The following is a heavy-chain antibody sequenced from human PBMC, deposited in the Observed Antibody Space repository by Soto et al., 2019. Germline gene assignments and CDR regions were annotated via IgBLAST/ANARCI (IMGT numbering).Heavy chain of an antibody. V-gene: IGHV4-59*01. CDR2: IYYSGRT. D-gene: IGHD5-18*01. Sequence: KPSETLCLTCTVSGGSISSYYWNWIRQPPGKGLEWIGCIYYSGRTNYNPSLKSRFTISGDTSKNQFYLKLSSVTAADTGVYYCARDTKPAMAPYNGIDPWGQGTMVTVSS. CDR3: ARDTKPAMAPYNGIDP. J-gene: IGHJ5*02. CDR1: GGSISSYY.